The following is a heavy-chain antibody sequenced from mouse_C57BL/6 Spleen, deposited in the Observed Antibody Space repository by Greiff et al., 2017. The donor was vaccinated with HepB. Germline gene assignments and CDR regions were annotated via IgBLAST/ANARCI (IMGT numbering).Heavy chain of an antibody. V-gene: IGHV5-16*01. Sequence: EVQLVESEGGLVQPGRSMKLSCTASGFTFSDYYMAWVRQVPEKGLEWVANINYDGSSTYYLDSLKSRFIISRDNAKNILYLQMSSLKSEDTATYYCARGANYYGSSWFAYWGQGTLVTVSA. CDR3: ARGANYYGSSWFAY. J-gene: IGHJ3*01. D-gene: IGHD1-1*01. CDR1: GFTFSDYY. CDR2: INYDGSST.